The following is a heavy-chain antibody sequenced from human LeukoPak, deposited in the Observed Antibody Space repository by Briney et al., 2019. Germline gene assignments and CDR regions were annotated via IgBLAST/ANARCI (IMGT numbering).Heavy chain of an antibody. CDR2: IYTSGST. CDR3: ARLATVDDAFGI. V-gene: IGHV4-4*09. Sequence: SETLSLTCTVSGGSISSYYWSWIRQPPGKGLEWIGYIYTSGSTNYNPSLKSRVTISVDTSKNQFSLKLSSVTAADTAVYYCARLATVDDAFGIWGQGTMVTVSS. J-gene: IGHJ3*02. CDR1: GGSISSYY. D-gene: IGHD4-23*01.